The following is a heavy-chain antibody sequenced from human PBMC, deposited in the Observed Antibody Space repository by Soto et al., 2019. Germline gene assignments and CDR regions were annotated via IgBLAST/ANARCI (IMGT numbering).Heavy chain of an antibody. CDR2: IFQSGST. CDR3: ARGRGRYSSGWSWFDP. J-gene: IGHJ5*02. V-gene: IGHV4-4*02. Sequence: QVQLQESGPGLVEPSATLSLTCGVSGGTIRSHDWWTWVRQPPGKGLEWIGEIFQSGSTNYTPSLESRVTISVDKSKNQFSLTLTSVTAADTAVYFCARGRGRYSSGWSWFDPWGQGILVTVSS. D-gene: IGHD6-19*01. CDR1: GGTIRSHDW.